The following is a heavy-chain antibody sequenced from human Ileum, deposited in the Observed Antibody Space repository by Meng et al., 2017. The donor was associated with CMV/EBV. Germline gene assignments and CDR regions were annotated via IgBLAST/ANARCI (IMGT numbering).Heavy chain of an antibody. V-gene: IGHV1-18*04. J-gene: IGHJ6*02. D-gene: IGHD2-2*01. CDR1: GYTFNSYG. CDR3: AREYQSVVEPALRDNYSFYHMDV. CDR2: ISGYNGNT. Sequence: ASVTVSCKASGYTFNSYGISWVRQAPGQGLEWMGWISGYNGNTNYEQKFQGRVSITKDTSTSTVYMELRILRSDDTAVYYCAREYQSVVEPALRDNYSFYHMDVWGQGTTVTVSS.